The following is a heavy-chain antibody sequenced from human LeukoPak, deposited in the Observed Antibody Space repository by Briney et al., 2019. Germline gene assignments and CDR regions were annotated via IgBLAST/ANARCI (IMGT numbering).Heavy chain of an antibody. J-gene: IGHJ4*02. D-gene: IGHD1-1*01. Sequence: PSETLSLTCAVYGGSFSGYYWTLIRQTPGKGLEWIGEISHSGDITNYNPSLWGRVTISVDSSRRQFSLKVTSVTAADTGVYYCARVPDIIARPCDSWGPGTLVTVSS. CDR1: GGSFSGYY. CDR3: ARVPDIIARPCDS. V-gene: IGHV4-34*01. CDR2: ISHSGDIT.